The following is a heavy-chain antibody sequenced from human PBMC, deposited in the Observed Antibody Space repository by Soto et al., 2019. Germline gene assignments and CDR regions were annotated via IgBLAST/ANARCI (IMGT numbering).Heavy chain of an antibody. CDR3: ARGFNSVSMDA. CDR1: GDSVSSGGYC. V-gene: IGHV4-61*08. Sequence: PSGTLSLTCTVSGDSVSSGGYCWSWIRQPPGKGLEWIGYIYSSGSANYNPSLKSRVTISRDTSKNQISLKVASVTAADTAGYYCARGFNSVSMDAWGRGTTVTVSS. D-gene: IGHD5-18*01. J-gene: IGHJ6*02. CDR2: IYSSGSA.